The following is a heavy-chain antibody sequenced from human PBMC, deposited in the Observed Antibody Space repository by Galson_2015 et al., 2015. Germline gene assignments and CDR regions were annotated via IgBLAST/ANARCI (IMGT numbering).Heavy chain of an antibody. D-gene: IGHD1-1*01. CDR3: AGSNWTTIQLPFKWFDP. CDR1: GGSFRNYV. V-gene: IGHV1-69*13. Sequence: SVKVSCKASGGSFRNYVISWVRQAPGHGLEWMGGIIPIFGTVNYAQNFQGRFTIIADESTGTAHMKLSTLRSDDTAVYYCAGSNWTTIQLPFKWFDPWGQGTLVTVSS. J-gene: IGHJ5*02. CDR2: IIPIFGTV.